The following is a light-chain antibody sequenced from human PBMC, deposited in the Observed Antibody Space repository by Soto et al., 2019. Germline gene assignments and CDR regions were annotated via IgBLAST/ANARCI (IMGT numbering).Light chain of an antibody. CDR2: VAS. Sequence: EIVLTQSPGTLSLSPGERATLSCRASQSISSTFLAWYQHKPGQAPKVVIYVASRRATGIPDRFSGSGSGTDFTLTISRLEPEDFAVYYCQQYESSWTFGQGTKVEMK. CDR1: QSISSTF. V-gene: IGKV3-20*01. J-gene: IGKJ1*01. CDR3: QQYESSWT.